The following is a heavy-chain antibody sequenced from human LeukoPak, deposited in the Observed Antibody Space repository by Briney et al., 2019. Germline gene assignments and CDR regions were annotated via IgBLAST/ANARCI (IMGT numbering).Heavy chain of an antibody. V-gene: IGHV3-23*01. CDR1: GFTFNSYA. J-gene: IGHJ6*02. CDR2: ISGSGSST. CDR3: AKSVAIYFYYGLDV. Sequence: GSLGLSCAASGFTFNSYAMSWVRQTPGKGLKWVSAISGSGSSTYYADSVKGRFTISRDNSKNTLFLQMNSLRAEDTAPYYCAKSVAIYFYYGLDVWGQGATVTVSS. D-gene: IGHD3-3*01.